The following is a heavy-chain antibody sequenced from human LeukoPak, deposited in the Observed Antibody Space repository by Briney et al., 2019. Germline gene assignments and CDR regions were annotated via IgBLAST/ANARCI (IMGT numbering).Heavy chain of an antibody. CDR1: GFTFSDYF. CDR3: ATSRVFDY. V-gene: IGHV3-11*04. J-gene: IGHJ4*02. CDR2: IISAGNNI. Sequence: PGGSLRLSCVASGFTFSDYFMSWIRQAPGKGLEWLSFIISAGNNIYYADSVKGRFTTSRDNSKETLYLEMNSLRVEDTAIYYCATSRVFDYWGQGTLVAVSS.